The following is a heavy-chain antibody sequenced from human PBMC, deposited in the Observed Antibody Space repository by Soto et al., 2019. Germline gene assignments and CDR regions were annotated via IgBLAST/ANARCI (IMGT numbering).Heavy chain of an antibody. J-gene: IGHJ6*03. CDR1: GFTFSSYS. D-gene: IGHD3-10*01. V-gene: IGHV3-21*01. Sequence: GGSLRLSCAASGFTFSSYSMNWVRQAPGKGQEWVSSISSSSSYIYYADSVKGRFTISRDNAKNSLYLQMNSLRAEDTAVYYCARDPDYYGSGTWGAYYYYMDVWGKGTTVTVSS. CDR2: ISSSSSYI. CDR3: ARDPDYYGSGTWGAYYYYMDV.